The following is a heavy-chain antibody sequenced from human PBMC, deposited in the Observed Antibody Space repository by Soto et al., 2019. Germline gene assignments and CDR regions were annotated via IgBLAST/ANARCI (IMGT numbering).Heavy chain of an antibody. CDR1: GFTFSTAW. CDR3: ARDSYGDILTGSNKNYYYSYGMDV. Sequence: GGSLRLSCAASGFTFSTAWINWVRQAPGKGLEWVGRISSSGSTIYYADSVKGRFTISRDNAKNSLYLQMNSLRAEDTAVYYCARDSYGDILTGSNKNYYYSYGMDVWGQGTTVTVSS. J-gene: IGHJ6*02. V-gene: IGHV3-11*01. D-gene: IGHD3-9*01. CDR2: ISSSGSTI.